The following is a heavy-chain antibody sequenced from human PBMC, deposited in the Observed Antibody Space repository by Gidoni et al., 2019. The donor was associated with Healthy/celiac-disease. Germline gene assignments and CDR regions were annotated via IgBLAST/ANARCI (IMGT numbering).Heavy chain of an antibody. J-gene: IGHJ6*02. V-gene: IGHV4-31*03. D-gene: IGHD4-4*01. Sequence: QVQLQESGPGLVKPSQTLSLTCTVSGGSISSGGYYWSWIRQHPGKGLEWIGYIYYSGSTSYNPSLKSRVTISVDTSKNQFSLKLSSVTAADTAVYYWARDRMTTVTRYYYGMDVWGQGTTVTVSS. CDR3: ARDRMTTVTRYYYGMDV. CDR2: IYYSGST. CDR1: GGSISSGGYY.